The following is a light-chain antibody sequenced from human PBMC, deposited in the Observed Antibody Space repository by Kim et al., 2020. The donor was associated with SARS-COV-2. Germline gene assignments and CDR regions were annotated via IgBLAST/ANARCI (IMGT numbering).Light chain of an antibody. CDR1: SGHSSYA. Sequence: ASVKLTCPLSSGHSSYAIAWHQQHPEKGPRYLMKLNSDGSHSKGDGIPDRFSGSSSGAERYLTISSLQSEDEADYYCQTWGTGIPVFGGGTQLTVL. V-gene: IGLV4-69*01. CDR2: LNSDGSH. CDR3: QTWGTGIPV. J-gene: IGLJ3*02.